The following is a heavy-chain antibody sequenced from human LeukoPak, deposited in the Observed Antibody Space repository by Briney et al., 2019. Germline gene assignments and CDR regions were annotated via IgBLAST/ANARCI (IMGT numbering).Heavy chain of an antibody. V-gene: IGHV3-23*01. Sequence: GGSLRLSCAASGFTFSSYAMSRVRQAPGKGLEWVSAISGSGGSTYYADSVKGRFTISRDNSKNTLYLQMNSLRAEDTAVYYCARVEMATTHFDYWGQGTLVTVSS. CDR3: ARVEMATTHFDY. D-gene: IGHD5-24*01. CDR2: ISGSGGST. J-gene: IGHJ4*02. CDR1: GFTFSSYA.